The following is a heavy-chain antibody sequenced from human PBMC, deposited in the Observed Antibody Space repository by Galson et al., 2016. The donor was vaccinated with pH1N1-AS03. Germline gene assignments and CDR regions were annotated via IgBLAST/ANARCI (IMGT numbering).Heavy chain of an antibody. D-gene: IGHD2-15*01. Sequence: SVKVSCKASAYTFTTYDINWVRQAPGQGLEWMGWMNPDSGNTGYAPSFQGRVTITRDTSISTAYMELSSLRSEDTAVYYCARGVVDCSGPACSGTLRFDPWGQGTLVTDSS. J-gene: IGHJ5*02. CDR1: AYTFTTYD. V-gene: IGHV1-8*03. CDR2: MNPDSGNT. CDR3: ARGVVDCSGPACSGTLRFDP.